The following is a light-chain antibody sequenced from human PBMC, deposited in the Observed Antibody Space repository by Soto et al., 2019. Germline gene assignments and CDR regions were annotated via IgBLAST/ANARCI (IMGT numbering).Light chain of an antibody. J-gene: IGLJ2*01. Sequence: QSVLTQPPSASGTPGQRVTISCSGSSSSIGTNTVNWYQQLPGTAPKLLIYNNNQRPSGVPDRFSGSRSGTSASLAISGLQSEDEADYYCAAWDDSLNGRVFGGGTKLTVL. CDR1: SSSIGTNT. CDR3: AAWDDSLNGRV. CDR2: NNN. V-gene: IGLV1-44*01.